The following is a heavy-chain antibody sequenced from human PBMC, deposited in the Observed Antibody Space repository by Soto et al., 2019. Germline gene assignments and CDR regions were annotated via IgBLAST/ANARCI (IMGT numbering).Heavy chain of an antibody. J-gene: IGHJ4*02. CDR2: ISGSGGTT. Sequence: EVQLLESGGGLVQPGGSLRLSCGGSGFTFNSYAMTWVRQAPGKGLEWVSAISGSGGTTYYANSVKGRFTISRDQSKDTLYLQMNSLRAEDTAIYYCAKDRHYCSGTYSDSYLDYWGQGTLGTVSS. CDR3: AKDRHYCSGTYSDSYLDY. D-gene: IGHD3-10*01. V-gene: IGHV3-23*01. CDR1: GFTFNSYA.